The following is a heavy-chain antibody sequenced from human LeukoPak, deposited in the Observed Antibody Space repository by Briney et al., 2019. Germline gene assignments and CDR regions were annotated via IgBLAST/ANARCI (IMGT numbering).Heavy chain of an antibody. CDR2: IYYNGKT. CDR1: GGSMSRHY. D-gene: IGHD3-22*01. CDR3: ARLLDNDASGDPDTVDM. V-gene: IGHV4-59*11. Sequence: SETLSLTCRVSGGSMSRHYWSWIRQPPGKGLEWIGYIYYNGKTYYKPSLRSRVTMSIDTSKSLFSLKLTSVTAADTAVYSCARLLDNDASGDPDTVDMWGQGTVVTVSS. J-gene: IGHJ3*02.